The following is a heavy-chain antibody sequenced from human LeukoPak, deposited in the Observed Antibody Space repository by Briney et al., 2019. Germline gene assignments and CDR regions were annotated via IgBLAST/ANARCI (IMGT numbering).Heavy chain of an antibody. J-gene: IGHJ4*02. CDR1: GGSISGYY. CDR3: ARRSRRYCGGDCYAFDY. D-gene: IGHD2-21*02. Sequence: SETLSLTCSVSGGSISGYYWSWIRQPPGRGLEWIGYLYYSGNTKYNPSLKSRVSMSVDTSNNQFSLQLRSVTAADTAVYYCARRSRRYCGGDCYAFDYWGQGTLLTVSS. CDR2: LYYSGNT. V-gene: IGHV4-59*08.